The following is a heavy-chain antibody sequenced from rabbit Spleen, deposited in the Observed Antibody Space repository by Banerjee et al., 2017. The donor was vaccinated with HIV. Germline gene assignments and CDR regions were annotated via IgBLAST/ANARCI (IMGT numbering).Heavy chain of an antibody. V-gene: IGHV1S45*01. CDR2: IDTGFGGTT. D-gene: IGHD1-1*01. J-gene: IGHJ4*01. CDR1: GFSFSGTYY. CDR3: ARDLVAVIGWNFSL. Sequence: QEQLEESGGGLVQPEGSLTLACTASGFSFSGTYYMCWVRQAPGKGLEWITCIDTGFGGTTYYASWAKGRFTISKTSSTKVTLQMTSLTVADTATYFCARDLVAVIGWNFSLWGQGTLVTVS.